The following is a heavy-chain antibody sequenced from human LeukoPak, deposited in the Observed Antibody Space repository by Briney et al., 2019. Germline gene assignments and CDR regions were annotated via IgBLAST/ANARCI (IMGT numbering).Heavy chain of an antibody. D-gene: IGHD5-18*01. CDR3: ARAITNYGYIFDY. Sequence: GGSLRLSCAGSGLTFSSYSMNWVRQAPGKGLEWVSSISSSSYIYYADSVRGRFTISRDNAKNSLYLQMNSLRAEDTAVYHCARAITNYGYIFDYWGQGTLVTVSS. CDR2: ISSSSYI. CDR1: GLTFSSYS. J-gene: IGHJ4*02. V-gene: IGHV3-21*01.